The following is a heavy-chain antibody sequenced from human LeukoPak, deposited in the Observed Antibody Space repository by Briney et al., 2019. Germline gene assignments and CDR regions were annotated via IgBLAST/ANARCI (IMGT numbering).Heavy chain of an antibody. CDR3: AKDAIAVAAYYYMDV. J-gene: IGHJ6*03. D-gene: IGHD6-19*01. Sequence: GGSLRLSCAASGFTFSSYGMHWVRQAPGKGLEWVAFIRYDGSNKYYADSVKDRFTISRDNSKNTLYLQMNSLRAEDTAVYYCAKDAIAVAAYYYMDVWGKGTTVTVSS. V-gene: IGHV3-30*02. CDR2: IRYDGSNK. CDR1: GFTFSSYG.